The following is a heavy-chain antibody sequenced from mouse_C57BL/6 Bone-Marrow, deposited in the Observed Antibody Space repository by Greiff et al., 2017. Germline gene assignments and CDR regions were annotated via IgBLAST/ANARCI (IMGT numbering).Heavy chain of an antibody. J-gene: IGHJ3*01. V-gene: IGHV1-18*01. CDR1: GYTFTDYN. D-gene: IGHD1-1*01. CDR3: ARPSYGFAY. CDR2: INPNNGGT. Sequence: VEPGASVTIPCKASGYTFTDYNMDWVKQSHGKSLEWIGDINPNNGGTIYNQKFKGKATLTVDKSSSTVYMELRGLTSEYTAVYYCARPSYGFAYWGQGTLVTVSA.